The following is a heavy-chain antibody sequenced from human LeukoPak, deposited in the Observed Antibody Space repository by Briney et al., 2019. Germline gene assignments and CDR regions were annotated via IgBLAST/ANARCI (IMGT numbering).Heavy chain of an antibody. CDR3: AREVGCSSTSCLGPYDY. J-gene: IGHJ4*02. V-gene: IGHV6-1*01. CDR2: TYYRAKWYD. Sequence: SQTLSLTCAISGDSVSSNSAAWNWSRQSPSRGLEWLGRTYYRAKWYDDYAVYMKSRITITPDTSKNQFSQQLNSVTPEDTAVYYCAREVGCSSTSCLGPYDYWGQGTLVTVSS. D-gene: IGHD2-2*01. CDR1: GDSVSSNSAA.